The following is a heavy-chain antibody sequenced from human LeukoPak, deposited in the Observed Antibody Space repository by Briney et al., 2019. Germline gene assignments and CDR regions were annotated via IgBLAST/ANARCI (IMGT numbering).Heavy chain of an antibody. CDR2: IIPILGIA. CDR3: ASSGYNKRDDASDI. J-gene: IGHJ3*02. Sequence: GASVKVSCKASGGTFSSYAISWVRQAPGQGLEWMGRIIPILGIANYAQKFQGRVTITADKSTSTAYMELSSLRSEDTAVYYCASSGYNKRDDASDIWGQGTMVTVSS. V-gene: IGHV1-69*04. D-gene: IGHD5-12*01. CDR1: GGTFSSYA.